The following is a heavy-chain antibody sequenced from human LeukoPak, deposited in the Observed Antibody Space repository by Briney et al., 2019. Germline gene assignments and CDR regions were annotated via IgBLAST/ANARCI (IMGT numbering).Heavy chain of an antibody. J-gene: IGHJ6*03. D-gene: IGHD6-13*01. CDR1: GYTFTNYY. V-gene: IGHV1-46*01. CDR2: IDPSGGST. Sequence: GASVKVSCKASGYTFTNYYIHWVRQAPGQGLEWLGIIDPSGGSTSYTQKFQGRVTMTRDMSTSTVYMELSGLRSGDTAVYYCARSFGASQQYSSSWYYYYMDVWGKGTTVTVSS. CDR3: ARSFGASQQYSSSWYYYYMDV.